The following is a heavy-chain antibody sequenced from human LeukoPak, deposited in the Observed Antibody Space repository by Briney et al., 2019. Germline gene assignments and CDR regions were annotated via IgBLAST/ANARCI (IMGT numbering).Heavy chain of an antibody. J-gene: IGHJ4*02. CDR2: ISYYGDDQ. D-gene: IGHD1-1*01. Sequence: GGSLRLSCAASTFSLSDYPLHWVRQAPGKGLEWVAVISYYGDDQFYAHSVEGRFTISRANSKNTVYLQMNSLISDDPAVYYCARAYDEEYYFDFWGQGTLVIVSS. CDR1: TFSLSDYP. V-gene: IGHV3-30*08. CDR3: ARAYDEEYYFDF.